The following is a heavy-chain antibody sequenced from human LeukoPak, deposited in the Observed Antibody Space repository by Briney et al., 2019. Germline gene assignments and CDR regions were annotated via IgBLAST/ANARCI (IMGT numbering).Heavy chain of an antibody. CDR1: RGTFSSYA. CDR2: IIPILGIA. CDR3: ASRGYYCGSGSIYYYYGMDV. Sequence: VKVSCKASRGTFSSYAISWVRQAPGQGLEWMGRIIPILGIANYAQKFQGRVTITADKSTSTAYMELSSLRSEDTVVYYCASRGYYCGSGSIYYYYGMDVWGQGTTVTVSS. J-gene: IGHJ6*02. V-gene: IGHV1-69*04. D-gene: IGHD3-10*01.